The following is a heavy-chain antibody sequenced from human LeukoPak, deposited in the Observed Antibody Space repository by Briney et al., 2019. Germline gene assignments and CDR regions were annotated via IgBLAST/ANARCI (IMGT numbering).Heavy chain of an antibody. D-gene: IGHD5-18*01. CDR1: GGSISSGSYY. Sequence: SEILSLTCTVSGGSISSGSYYWSWIRQPAGKGLEWIGRIYTSGSTNYNPSLKSRVTISVDTSKNQFSLKLSSVTAADTAVYYCARGTDYGYDYWGQGTLVTVSS. V-gene: IGHV4-61*02. CDR2: IYTSGST. J-gene: IGHJ4*02. CDR3: ARGTDYGYDY.